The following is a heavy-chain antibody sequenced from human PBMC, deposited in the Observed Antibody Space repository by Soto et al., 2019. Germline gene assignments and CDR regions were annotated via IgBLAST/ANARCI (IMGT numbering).Heavy chain of an antibody. CDR3: ARGAIVATINYYYGMDV. V-gene: IGHV1-69*13. Sequence: SVKVSCKASGGTFSSYAISWVRQAPGQGLEWMGGIIPIFGTANYAQKFQGRVTITADESTSTAYMELSSLRSEDTAVYYCARGAIVATINYYYGMDVWGQGTTVTVSS. J-gene: IGHJ6*02. CDR2: IIPIFGTA. CDR1: GGTFSSYA. D-gene: IGHD5-12*01.